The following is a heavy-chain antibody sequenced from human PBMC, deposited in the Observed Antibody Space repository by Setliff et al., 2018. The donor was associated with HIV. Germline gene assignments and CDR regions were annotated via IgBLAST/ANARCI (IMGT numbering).Heavy chain of an antibody. CDR3: AREALSRDGYSYFDY. V-gene: IGHV3-48*04. Sequence: PGGSLRLSCAASGFNFRSYGMTWVRQAPGKGLEWVSYISSGGRTIYYADSVKGRFTISRDNTRSSLFLHMDSLTAEDTAVYYCAREALSRDGYSYFDYWGQGTLVTVSS. J-gene: IGHJ4*02. CDR2: ISSGGRTI. D-gene: IGHD5-12*01. CDR1: GFNFRSYG.